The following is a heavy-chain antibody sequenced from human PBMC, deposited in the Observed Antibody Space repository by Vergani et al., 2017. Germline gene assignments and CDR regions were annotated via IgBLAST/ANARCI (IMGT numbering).Heavy chain of an antibody. CDR1: GYPFTSYA. Sequence: QVQLVQSGAEVKKPGASVKVSCKASGYPFTSYAMHWVRQAPGQRLEWMGWINAGNGNTKYSQKFQGRVTITRDTSASTAYMELSSLRSEDTAVYYCARDYDFWSGYYAIDYWGQGTLVTVSS. D-gene: IGHD3-3*01. J-gene: IGHJ4*02. CDR3: ARDYDFWSGYYAIDY. V-gene: IGHV1-3*01. CDR2: INAGNGNT.